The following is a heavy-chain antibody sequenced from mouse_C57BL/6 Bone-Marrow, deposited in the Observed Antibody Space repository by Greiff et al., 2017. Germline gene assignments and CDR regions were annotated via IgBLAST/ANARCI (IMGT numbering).Heavy chain of an antibody. J-gene: IGHJ3*01. V-gene: IGHV10-1*01. Sequence: EVQGVESGGGLVQPKGSLKLSCAASGFSFNTYAMNWVRQAPGKGLEWVARIRSKSNNYATYYADSVKDRFTISRDDSESMLYLQMNNLKTEDTAMYYCVRHGREVWFAYWGQGTLVTVSA. CDR2: IRSKSNNYAT. CDR1: GFSFNTYA. CDR3: VRHGREVWFAY.